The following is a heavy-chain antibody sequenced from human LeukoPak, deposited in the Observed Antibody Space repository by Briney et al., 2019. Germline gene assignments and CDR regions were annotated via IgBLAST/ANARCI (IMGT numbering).Heavy chain of an antibody. CDR1: GDSLTGYG. D-gene: IGHD3-3*01. CDR2: IYPGDSDT. CDR3: ARQSTPDYDFWSDLSWFDP. J-gene: IGHJ5*02. Sequence: GESLKISCEGSGDSLTGYGICCVRQMPGKGLEWMGIIYPGDSDTRYSPSFQGQVTISADKSISATYLQWSRLKSSDTAMYYSARQSTPDYDFWSDLSWFDPWGQGTLVTVSS. V-gene: IGHV5-51*01.